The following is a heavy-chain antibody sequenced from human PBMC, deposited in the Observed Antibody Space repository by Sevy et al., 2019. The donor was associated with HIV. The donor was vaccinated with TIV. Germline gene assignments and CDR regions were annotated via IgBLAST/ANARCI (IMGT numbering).Heavy chain of an antibody. D-gene: IGHD1-1*01. CDR1: GFTFSLFS. J-gene: IGHJ1*01. CDR2: ISFDGSNK. V-gene: IGHV3-30-3*01. Sequence: GGSLRLSCAASGFTFSLFSMHWVRQCPGKGLEWVTTISFDGSNKYYADSVKGRFTISRDNSRNSLYLQMNSLRAEDSDVYYCALERLSSNVAEYFHNWGQGTLVTVSS. CDR3: ALERLSSNVAEYFHN.